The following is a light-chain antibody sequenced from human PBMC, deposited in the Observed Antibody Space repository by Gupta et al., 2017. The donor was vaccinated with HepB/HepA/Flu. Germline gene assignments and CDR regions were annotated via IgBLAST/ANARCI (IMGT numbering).Light chain of an antibody. CDR3: SSYQGRSSLNGV. J-gene: IGLJ2*01. Sequence: SALTHPASASASPGQSITISCTGTSSDVGGYNFVSWYQQHPAKAPKLMMYDVTNRTSAVSIRCSAATSGNTASLTISGLEAEDDADYDYSSYQGRSSLNGVFGGGTKLTVL. V-gene: IGLV2-14*03. CDR2: DVT. CDR1: SSDVGGYNF.